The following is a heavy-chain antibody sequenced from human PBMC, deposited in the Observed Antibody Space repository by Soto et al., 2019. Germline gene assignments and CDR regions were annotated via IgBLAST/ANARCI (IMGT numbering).Heavy chain of an antibody. J-gene: IGHJ5*02. Sequence: SETLSLTCTVSGGSISSYYWSWIRQPAGKGLEWIGRIYTSGSTNYNPSLKSRVTMSIDTSKNQFSLKLSSVTAADTAVYYCARDRAAAAGNGWFDPWGQGTLVTVSS. CDR3: ARDRAAAAGNGWFDP. V-gene: IGHV4-4*07. D-gene: IGHD6-13*01. CDR1: GGSISSYY. CDR2: IYTSGST.